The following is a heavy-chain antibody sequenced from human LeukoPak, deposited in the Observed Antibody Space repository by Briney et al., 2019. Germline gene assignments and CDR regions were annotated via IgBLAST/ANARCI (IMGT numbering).Heavy chain of an antibody. J-gene: IGHJ4*02. D-gene: IGHD5-18*01. CDR3: ARDRGYSYTYSFNS. Sequence: PGGSLRLSCAASGFTVTDNYMNCVRQAPGKGLEWVSVIFSGGSTYYADSVKGRFTISRDNSKNTLYLQMNSLRAEDTAVYYCARDRGYSYTYSFNSWGQGTLVTVSS. CDR2: IFSGGST. V-gene: IGHV3-66*01. CDR1: GFTVTDNY.